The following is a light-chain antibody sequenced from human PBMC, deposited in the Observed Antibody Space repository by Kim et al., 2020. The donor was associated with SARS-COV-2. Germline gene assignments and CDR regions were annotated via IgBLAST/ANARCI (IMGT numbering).Light chain of an antibody. V-gene: IGLV1-47*01. CDR1: SSNIASNY. J-gene: IGLJ3*02. CDR2: RKN. Sequence: GQRVTFSCSGSSSNIASNYVYWYQQLPGAAPKLLIYRKNRRPSGVPDRFSGSKSGTSASLAIGGLRPEDEADYYCATWDDSLSGRVFGGGTQLTVL. CDR3: ATWDDSLSGRV.